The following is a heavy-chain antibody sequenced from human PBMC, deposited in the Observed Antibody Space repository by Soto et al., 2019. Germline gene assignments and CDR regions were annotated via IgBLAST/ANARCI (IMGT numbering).Heavy chain of an antibody. V-gene: IGHV4-4*07. CDR3: VRDGTKTLRDWFAP. Sequence: SENLSLTCTVSGASISGFYWSWIRKSAGKGLEWIGRIYATGTTDYNPSLKSRVMMSVDTSKKQFSLKLRSVTAADTAVYYCVRDGTKTLRDWFAPWGQGISVIVSS. D-gene: IGHD1-1*01. CDR2: IYATGTT. CDR1: GASISGFY. J-gene: IGHJ5*02.